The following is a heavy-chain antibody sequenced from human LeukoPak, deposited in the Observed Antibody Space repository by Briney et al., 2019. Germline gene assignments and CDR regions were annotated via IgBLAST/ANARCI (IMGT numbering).Heavy chain of an antibody. J-gene: IGHJ4*02. CDR1: GGSFSGYY. D-gene: IGHD1-26*01. CDR3: ARGPTTLIVGATTCFDY. V-gene: IGHV4-34*01. CDR2: INHSGST. Sequence: SETLSLTCAVYGGSFSGYYWSWIRQPPGKGLEWIGEINHSGSTNYNPSLKSRVTISVDTSRNQFSLKLSSVTAADTAVYYCARGPTTLIVGATTCFDYWGQGTLVTVSS.